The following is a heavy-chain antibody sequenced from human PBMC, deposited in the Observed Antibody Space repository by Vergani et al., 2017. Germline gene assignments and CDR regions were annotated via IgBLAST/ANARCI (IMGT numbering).Heavy chain of an antibody. CDR2: IKQDGSEK. CDR3: ARGGYSYGKGGWYYYYYMDV. Sequence: EVQLVESGGGLVQPGGSLRLSCAASGFTFSSYWMSWVRQAPGKGLEWVANIKQDGSEKYYVDSVKGRFTISRDNAKNSLYLQMNSLRAEDTAVYYCARGGYSYGKGGWYYYYYMDVWGKGTTVTVSS. D-gene: IGHD5-18*01. V-gene: IGHV3-7*03. CDR1: GFTFSSYW. J-gene: IGHJ6*03.